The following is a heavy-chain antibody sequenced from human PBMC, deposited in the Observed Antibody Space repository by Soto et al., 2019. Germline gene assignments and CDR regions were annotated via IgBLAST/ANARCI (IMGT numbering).Heavy chain of an antibody. CDR3: ARDRDGITMVRGVIGSRYYYYGKDV. J-gene: IGHJ6*02. CDR2: IIPIFGTA. Sequence: SVKVSCKASGGTFSSYAISWVRQAPGQGLEWMGGIIPIFGTANYAQKFQGRVTITADESTSTAYMELSSLRSEDTAVYYCARDRDGITMVRGVIGSRYYYYGKDVWGQGTTVTVSS. CDR1: GGTFSSYA. D-gene: IGHD3-10*01. V-gene: IGHV1-69*13.